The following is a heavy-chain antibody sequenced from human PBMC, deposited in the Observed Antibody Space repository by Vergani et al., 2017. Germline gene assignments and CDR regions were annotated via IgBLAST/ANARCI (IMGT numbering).Heavy chain of an antibody. CDR2: INPNSGGT. CDR1: GYTFTGYY. Sequence: QVQLVQSGAEVKKPGASVKVSCKASGYTFTGYYMHWVRQAPGQGLAWMGWINPNSGGTNYAKKFKGRVTMTRDTSISTAYMEMSRLRSDDTAVYYCARALGYCSGGSCYYYYGMDVWGQGTTVTVSS. J-gene: IGHJ6*02. CDR3: ARALGYCSGGSCYYYYGMDV. V-gene: IGHV1-2*02. D-gene: IGHD2-15*01.